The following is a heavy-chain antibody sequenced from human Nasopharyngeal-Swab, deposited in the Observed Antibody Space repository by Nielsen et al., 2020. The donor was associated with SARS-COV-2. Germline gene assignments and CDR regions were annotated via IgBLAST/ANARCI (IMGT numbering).Heavy chain of an antibody. Sequence: GESLKISCKASGYSFTKYWIGWVRQMPGKGLEWMGIIYPGNSQTKYSPSFQGQITISVDKSINTAYLQWSTLKASDSAMYYCARRAARDGYNYEVDPWGQGTLVTVSS. CDR1: GYSFTKYW. J-gene: IGHJ5*02. D-gene: IGHD5-24*01. CDR3: ARRAARDGYNYEVDP. V-gene: IGHV5-51*01. CDR2: IYPGNSQT.